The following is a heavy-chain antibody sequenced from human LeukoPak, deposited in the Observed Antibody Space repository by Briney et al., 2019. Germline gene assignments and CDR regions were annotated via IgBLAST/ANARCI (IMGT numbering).Heavy chain of an antibody. J-gene: IGHJ6*02. CDR3: ARSVTTFAYYYGMDV. Sequence: SETLSLTCTVSGGSISSYYWSWIQQPPGKGLEWIGYIYYSGSTNYNPSLKSRVTISVDTSKNQFSLKLSSVTAADTAVYYCARSVTTFAYYYGMDVWGQGTTVTVSS. D-gene: IGHD4-11*01. CDR2: IYYSGST. CDR1: GGSISSYY. V-gene: IGHV4-59*01.